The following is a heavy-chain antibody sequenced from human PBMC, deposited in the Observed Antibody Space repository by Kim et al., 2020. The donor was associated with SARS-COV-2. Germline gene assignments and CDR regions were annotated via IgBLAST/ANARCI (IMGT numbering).Heavy chain of an antibody. J-gene: IGHJ5*02. CDR3: ARDIATAGYFDP. D-gene: IGHD6-13*01. CDR2: IYYSGST. CDR1: GGSISSYY. Sequence: SETLSLTCTVSGGSISSYYWSWIRQPPGKGLEWIGYIYYSGSTNYNPSLKSRVTILSDTSKNQYSLKLSSVTAADTAVYYCARDIATAGYFDPWGQGTLVSVSA. V-gene: IGHV4-59*13.